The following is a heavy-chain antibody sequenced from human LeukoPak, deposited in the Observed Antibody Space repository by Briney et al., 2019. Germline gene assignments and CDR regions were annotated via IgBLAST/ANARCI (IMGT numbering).Heavy chain of an antibody. J-gene: IGHJ6*03. CDR3: ARQQYQLPHYYYYYMDV. D-gene: IGHD2-2*01. Sequence: GGSLRLSCAASGFSLSSYAMSWVRQAPGKGLEWVSAISGSGGSTYYADSVKGRFTISRDNSKKTLYLQMNSLRAEDTALYYCARQQYQLPHYYYYYMDVWGKGTTVTVSS. CDR1: GFSLSSYA. V-gene: IGHV3-23*01. CDR2: ISGSGGST.